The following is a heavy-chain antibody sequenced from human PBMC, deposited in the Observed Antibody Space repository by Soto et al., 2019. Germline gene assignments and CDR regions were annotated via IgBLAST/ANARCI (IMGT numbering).Heavy chain of an antibody. CDR1: GDIFTNFD. D-gene: IGHD3-10*01. CDR2: MRANSGDT. V-gene: IGHV1-8*01. CDR3: ARYIYGQGFKA. J-gene: IGHJ5*02. Sequence: QVQLVQPGAEVRKPGASVKVSCTSSGDIFTNFDFNWVGQATGQGLEWIGWMRANSGDTGHDQKFQGRVRMTRYTSMSTSYMELSSLTAYQTAVYYCARYIYGQGFKAWGQGTLVFVSS.